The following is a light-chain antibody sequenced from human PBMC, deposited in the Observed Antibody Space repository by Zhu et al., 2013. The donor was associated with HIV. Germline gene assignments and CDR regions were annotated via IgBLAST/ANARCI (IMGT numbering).Light chain of an antibody. V-gene: IGKV4-1*01. CDR2: WAS. CDR1: QSLLYPSSGKNY. CDR3: QHYYSAPYT. Sequence: DIVMTQSPDSLPVSLGERATITCKSSQSLLYPSSGKNYLAWYQQRPGQPPKLLIYWASTRESGVPDRFSGSGSGTDFTLTISSLQAEDVAVYFCQHYYSAPYTFGQGTRLEI. J-gene: IGKJ2*01.